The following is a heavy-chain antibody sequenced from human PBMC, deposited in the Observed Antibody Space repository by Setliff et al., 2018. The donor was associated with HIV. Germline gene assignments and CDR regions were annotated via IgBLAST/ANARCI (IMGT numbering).Heavy chain of an antibody. J-gene: IGHJ6*03. D-gene: IGHD3-3*02. CDR2: IYWDDDK. CDR1: GFSLSTSGVC. CDR3: ALTLQDPTSHFYYYFYMDV. V-gene: IGHV2-5*02. Sequence: SGPTLVNPTQTLTLTCTFSGFSLSTSGVCVGWIRQPPGKALEWLALIYWDDDKRYSPSLKSRLTITKDTSKNQLVLTMTNMDPVDTATYYCALTLQDPTSHFYYYFYMDVWGKGTTVTVSS.